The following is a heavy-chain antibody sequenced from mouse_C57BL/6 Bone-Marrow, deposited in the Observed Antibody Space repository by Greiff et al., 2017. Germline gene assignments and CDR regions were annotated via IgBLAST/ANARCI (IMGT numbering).Heavy chain of an antibody. CDR2: IDPSDSYT. D-gene: IGHD2-3*01. V-gene: IGHV1-59*01. Sequence: QVQLQQPGAELVRPGPSVKLSCKASGYTFTSYWMHWVKQRPGQGLEWIGVIDPSDSYTNYNQKFKGKATLTVDTSSSTAYMQLSSLTSEDSAVYYCARGWLLLFDYWGQGTTLTVSS. CDR3: ARGWLLLFDY. J-gene: IGHJ2*01. CDR1: GYTFTSYW.